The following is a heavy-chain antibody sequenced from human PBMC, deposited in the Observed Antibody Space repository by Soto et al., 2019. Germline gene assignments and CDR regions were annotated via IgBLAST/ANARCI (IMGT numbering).Heavy chain of an antibody. CDR2: IYYSGNT. V-gene: IGHV4-39*01. CDR1: GVSISDTRYY. J-gene: IGHJ4*02. Sequence: PSETLSLTCTVSGVSISDTRYYWGWIRQPPGKRLEWIGSIYYSGNTYYNPSLTSRLTISVDSSKNQFSLNMTSVTAADTAVYYWARHGSLWGQGTLVTVSS. D-gene: IGHD3-16*02. CDR3: ARHGSL.